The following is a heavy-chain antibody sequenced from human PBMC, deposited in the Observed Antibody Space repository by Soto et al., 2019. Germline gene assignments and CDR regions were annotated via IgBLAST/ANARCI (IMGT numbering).Heavy chain of an antibody. CDR2: ISAHNGNT. CDR3: ASGRYGDY. D-gene: IGHD1-26*01. J-gene: IGHJ4*02. Sequence: QVHLVQSGAEVKKPGASVKVSCKGSGYGFTTYGITWVRQAPGQGLEWMAWISAHNGNTNYARRLQGSVTGTRDTSTSTAYMELRSLRSDDAAVYYCASGRYGDYWGQGALVSVSS. CDR1: GYGFTTYG. V-gene: IGHV1-18*01.